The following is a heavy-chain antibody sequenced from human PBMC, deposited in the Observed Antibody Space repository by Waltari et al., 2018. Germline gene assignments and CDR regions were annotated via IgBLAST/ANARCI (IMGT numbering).Heavy chain of an antibody. CDR3: ARASRGSGFYYGYFDL. J-gene: IGHJ2*01. CDR1: GDSVSSSYY. Sequence: QVQLQESGPGLVKPSETLSLTCTVSGDSVSSSYYWCWIRQPPGKGLEWIGYIYYSGSTNYNPSLKSRVTISVDTSKNKFSLKLNSVTAADTAVYYCARASRGSGFYYGYFDLWGRGTLVIVSS. V-gene: IGHV4-61*01. CDR2: IYYSGST. D-gene: IGHD3-3*01.